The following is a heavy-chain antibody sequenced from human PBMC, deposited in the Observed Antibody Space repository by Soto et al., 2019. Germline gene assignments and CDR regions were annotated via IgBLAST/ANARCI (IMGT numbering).Heavy chain of an antibody. CDR1: GYTFTSYY. V-gene: IGHV1-46*01. Sequence: GASVKVSCKASGYTFTSYYMHWVRQAPGQGLEWMGIINPSGGSTSYAQKLQGRVTMTTDTSTSTAYMELRSLRSDDTAVYYCAREALLRLYYYYGMDVWGQGTTVTVSS. J-gene: IGHJ6*02. CDR2: INPSGGST. CDR3: AREALLRLYYYYGMDV. D-gene: IGHD1-26*01.